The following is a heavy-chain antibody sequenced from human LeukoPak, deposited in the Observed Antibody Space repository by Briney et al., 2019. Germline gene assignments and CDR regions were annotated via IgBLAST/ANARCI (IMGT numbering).Heavy chain of an antibody. CDR3: ATEDIVVVPAAEGDAFDI. D-gene: IGHD2-2*01. J-gene: IGHJ3*02. V-gene: IGHV3-23*01. CDR1: GFTFSTYA. Sequence: TGGSLRLSCAASGFTFSTYAMSWVRQAPGKGLEWVSTISGSGANTYYADSVRGRFTISRDNSKNTLYLQMNSLRAEDTAVYYCATEDIVVVPAAEGDAFDIWGQGTMVTVSS. CDR2: ISGSGANT.